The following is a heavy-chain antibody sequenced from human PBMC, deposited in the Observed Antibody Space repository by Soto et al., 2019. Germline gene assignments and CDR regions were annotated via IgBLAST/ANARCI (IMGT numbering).Heavy chain of an antibody. CDR1: GGTFSSYA. CDR2: IIPIFGTS. Sequence: QVQLVQSGAEVKKPGSSVKVSCKASGGTFSSYAISWVRQAPGQGLEWMGGIIPIFGTSNYAQKFQGRVTMTADDSPSTAYMELSSLCSEDTAVYYCARAWASYYDSSGYQIDYWGQGTLVTVSS. CDR3: ARAWASYYDSSGYQIDY. D-gene: IGHD3-22*01. J-gene: IGHJ4*02. V-gene: IGHV1-69*01.